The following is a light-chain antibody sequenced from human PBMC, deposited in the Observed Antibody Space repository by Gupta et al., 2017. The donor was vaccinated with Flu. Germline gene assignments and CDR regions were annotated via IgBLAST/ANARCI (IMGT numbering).Light chain of an antibody. J-gene: IGKJ4*01. Sequence: EIVLTQSPGTLSLSPGERATLSCRASQIVTSGYVAWYQQKPGQAPRLLLSGASRRAAGIPDRFNGSESGTDFTLTISRLEPEDCAVYFCQRYGTSPHPFGGGTKVEI. CDR2: GAS. V-gene: IGKV3-20*01. CDR3: QRYGTSPHP. CDR1: QIVTSGY.